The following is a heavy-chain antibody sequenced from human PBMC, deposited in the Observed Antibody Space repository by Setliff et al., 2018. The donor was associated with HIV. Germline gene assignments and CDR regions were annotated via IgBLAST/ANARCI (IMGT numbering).Heavy chain of an antibody. D-gene: IGHD3-22*01. V-gene: IGHV1-69*04. CDR1: GGSFSSYA. CDR3: ARDNVDSDSRTYLHH. J-gene: IGHJ5*02. CDR2: ILPIFNKG. Sequence: RASVKVSCKASGGSFSSYALHWVRQAPGQGLEWMGNILPIFNKGNYAQKFRGRVTITADKSTSTAYMELSSLTSDAAAVYFCARDNVDSDSRTYLHHWGQGTLVTVS.